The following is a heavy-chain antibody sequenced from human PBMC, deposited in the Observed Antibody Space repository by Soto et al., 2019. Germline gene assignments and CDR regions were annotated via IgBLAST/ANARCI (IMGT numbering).Heavy chain of an antibody. V-gene: IGHV1-69*01. Sequence: QVQLVQSGAEVKKPGSSVKVSCKASGGTFSSYAISWVRQAPGQGLEWMGGIIPIFGTANYAQKFQGRVTITADESTSTAYMELSSLRSEDTAVYYCAREIGYCSSTSCPLMRAFDIWGQGTMVTVSS. CDR1: GGTFSSYA. CDR2: IIPIFGTA. CDR3: AREIGYCSSTSCPLMRAFDI. J-gene: IGHJ3*02. D-gene: IGHD2-2*01.